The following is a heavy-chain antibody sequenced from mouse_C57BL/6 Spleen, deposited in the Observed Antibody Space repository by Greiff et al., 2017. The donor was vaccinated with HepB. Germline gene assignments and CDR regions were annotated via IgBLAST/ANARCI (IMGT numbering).Heavy chain of an antibody. CDR3: ARVDGSSWFAY. D-gene: IGHD1-1*01. CDR1: GYTFTSYW. V-gene: IGHV1-64*01. CDR2: IHPNSGST. J-gene: IGHJ3*01. Sequence: QVQLQQPGAELVKPGASVKLSCKASGYTFTSYWMHWVKQRPGQGLEWIGMIHPNSGSTNYNEKFKSKATLTVDKSSSTAYMQLSSLTSEDSAVYYCARVDGSSWFAYWGQGTLVTVSA.